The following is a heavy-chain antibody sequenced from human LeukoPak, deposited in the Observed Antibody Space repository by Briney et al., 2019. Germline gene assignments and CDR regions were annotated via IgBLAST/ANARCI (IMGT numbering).Heavy chain of an antibody. J-gene: IGHJ3*02. Sequence: ASVKVSCKASGYTFTGYYMHWVRQAPGQGLEWMGWINPNSGGTNYAQKFQGRVTMTRDTSISTAYMELSRLRSDETAVYYCAITVTSQLLWYLNDAFDIWGQGTMVTVSS. V-gene: IGHV1-2*02. CDR3: AITVTSQLLWYLNDAFDI. D-gene: IGHD2-2*01. CDR1: GYTFTGYY. CDR2: INPNSGGT.